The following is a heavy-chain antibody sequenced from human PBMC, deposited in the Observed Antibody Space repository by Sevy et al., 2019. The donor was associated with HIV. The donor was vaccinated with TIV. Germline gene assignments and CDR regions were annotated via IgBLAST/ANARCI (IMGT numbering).Heavy chain of an antibody. Sequence: GGSLRLSCTASGFTFGDHAMSWFRQAPGKGLEWVGSIRSKPYGGTTEYAASVKGRFTISRDDSKSIAYLQMNSLKIEDTAVYYCTRDRTTMVRGVDYYYMDVWGKGTTVTVSS. J-gene: IGHJ6*03. CDR1: GFTFGDHA. D-gene: IGHD3-10*01. CDR3: TRDRTTMVRGVDYYYMDV. CDR2: IRSKPYGGTT. V-gene: IGHV3-49*03.